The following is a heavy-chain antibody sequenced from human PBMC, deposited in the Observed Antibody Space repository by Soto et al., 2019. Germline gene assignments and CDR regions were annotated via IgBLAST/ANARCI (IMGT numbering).Heavy chain of an antibody. Sequence: ASVKVSCKASGYTFTSYDINWVRQATGQGLEWMGWMNPNSGNTGYAQKFQGRVTMTRNTSISTAYMELSSLRSEDTAVYYCARVSCSGGSCYSGEFDYWGQGTLVTVS. CDR3: ARVSCSGGSCYSGEFDY. J-gene: IGHJ4*02. V-gene: IGHV1-8*01. CDR2: MNPNSGNT. CDR1: GYTFTSYD. D-gene: IGHD2-15*01.